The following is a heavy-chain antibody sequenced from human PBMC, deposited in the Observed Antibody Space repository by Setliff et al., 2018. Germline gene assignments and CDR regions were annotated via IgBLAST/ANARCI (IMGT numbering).Heavy chain of an antibody. CDR1: GFTFSSYA. D-gene: IGHD7-27*01. Sequence: GESLKISCAASGFTFSSYAMSWVRQAPGKGLEWVSRINSDGSSTSYADSVKGRFTISRDNAKNSLYLQMNSLRVEDTAIYYCATDLNWENYWGRGTLVTVSS. V-gene: IGHV3-74*01. CDR3: ATDLNWENY. CDR2: INSDGSST. J-gene: IGHJ4*02.